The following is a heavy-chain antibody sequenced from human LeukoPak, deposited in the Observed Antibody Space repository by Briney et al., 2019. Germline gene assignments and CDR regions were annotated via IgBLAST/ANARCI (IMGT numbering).Heavy chain of an antibody. Sequence: WETLSLTCAVYGGSFSGYYWSWIRQPPGKGLEWIGEINHSGSTNYNLSLKSRVTISVDTSKNQFSLKLSSVSAADTAVYYCARHRAGMTAAAWQQGRRFLGWFDPWGQGTLVTVSS. D-gene: IGHD6-13*01. V-gene: IGHV4-34*01. CDR3: ARHRAGMTAAAWQQGRRFLGWFDP. CDR2: INHSGST. CDR1: GGSFSGYY. J-gene: IGHJ5*02.